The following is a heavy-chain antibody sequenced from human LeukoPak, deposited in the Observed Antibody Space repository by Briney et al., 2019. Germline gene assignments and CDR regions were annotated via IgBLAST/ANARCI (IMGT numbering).Heavy chain of an antibody. CDR3: ARDDCSGGSCYGHYYYGMDV. Sequence: SVKVSCKASGGTFSSYAISWVRQAPGQGLEWMGRIIPIFGIANYAQKFQGRVTITADKSTSTAYMELSSLRSEDTAVYYCARDDCSGGSCYGHYYYGMDVWGQGTTVTVSS. CDR1: GGTFSSYA. V-gene: IGHV1-69*04. CDR2: IIPIFGIA. J-gene: IGHJ6*02. D-gene: IGHD2-15*01.